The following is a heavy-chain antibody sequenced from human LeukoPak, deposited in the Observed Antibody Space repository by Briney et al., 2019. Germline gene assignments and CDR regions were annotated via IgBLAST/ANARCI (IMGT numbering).Heavy chain of an antibody. CDR3: ARVACSGGSCYSVYYYGMDV. D-gene: IGHD2-15*01. Sequence: GGSLRLSCAASGFTFSDYYMSWIRQAPGKGLEWVSYIRSSGSTIYYADSVKGRFTISRDNAKNSLYLQMNSLRAEDTAVYYCARVACSGGSCYSVYYYGMDVWGQGTTVTVSS. V-gene: IGHV3-11*01. J-gene: IGHJ6*02. CDR1: GFTFSDYY. CDR2: IRSSGSTI.